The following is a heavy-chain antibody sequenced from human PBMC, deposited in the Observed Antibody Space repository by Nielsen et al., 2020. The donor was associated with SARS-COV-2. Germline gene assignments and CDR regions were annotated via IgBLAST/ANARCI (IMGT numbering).Heavy chain of an antibody. Sequence: GESLKISCAASGFTFNNYGFYWVRQAPGKGLEWVASISYEGSKKYYGDSLTGRFTVSRDTSKNTVYLQMNSLSVEDTAVYYCAKRRAVFMLTSGGEGAIDVWGQGTTVSVSS. CDR2: ISYEGSKK. CDR3: AKRRAVFMLTSGGEGAIDV. V-gene: IGHV3-30*18. J-gene: IGHJ6*02. D-gene: IGHD3-16*01. CDR1: GFTFNNYG.